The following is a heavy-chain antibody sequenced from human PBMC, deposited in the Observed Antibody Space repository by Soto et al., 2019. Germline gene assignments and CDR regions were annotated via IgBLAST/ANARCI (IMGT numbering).Heavy chain of an antibody. CDR2: INPNNGGT. CDR1: GYSFTANS. D-gene: IGHD2-15*01. J-gene: IGHJ4*02. Sequence: ASVKVSCKASGYSFTANSMHWVRQAPGQGLEWMGWINPNNGGTNYAQKFQGWVTMTRDTSISTAYMELSRLRSDDTAVYYCARVKCSGGSCTLDYWGQGTLVTVSS. CDR3: ARVKCSGGSCTLDY. V-gene: IGHV1-2*04.